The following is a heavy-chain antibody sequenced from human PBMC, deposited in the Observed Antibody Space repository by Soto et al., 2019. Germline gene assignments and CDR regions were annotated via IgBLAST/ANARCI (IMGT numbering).Heavy chain of an antibody. CDR1: GFTFSNYA. V-gene: IGHV3-23*01. D-gene: IGHD3-10*01. J-gene: IGHJ4*02. Sequence: GSLRLSCAASGFTFSNYAMSWVRQAPGKGLEWVSLISGTTGSTYYADSVKGRFTISRDNSKNTLYLQMNSLRAEDTAVYYCAKDNYNASGTYYLLFDYWGQGTLVTVSS. CDR2: ISGTTGST. CDR3: AKDNYNASGTYYLLFDY.